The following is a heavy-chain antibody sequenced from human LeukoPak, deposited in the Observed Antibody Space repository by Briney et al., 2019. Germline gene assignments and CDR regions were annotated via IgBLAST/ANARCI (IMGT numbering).Heavy chain of an antibody. CDR2: IYYSGST. CDR3: ARGKTVVVPAAISSIYNWFDP. CDR1: GGSISSGGYY. Sequence: SQTLSLTCTVSGGSISSGGYYWSWIRQHPGKGLEWIGYIYYSGSTYYNPSLKSRVTISVDTSKNQFSLKLSSVTAADTAVYYCARGKTVVVPAAISSIYNWFDPWGQGTLVTVSS. V-gene: IGHV4-31*03. D-gene: IGHD2-2*01. J-gene: IGHJ5*02.